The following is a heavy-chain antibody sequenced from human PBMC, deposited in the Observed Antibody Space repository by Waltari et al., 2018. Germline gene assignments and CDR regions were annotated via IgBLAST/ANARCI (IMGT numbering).Heavy chain of an antibody. CDR2: IYTSGST. D-gene: IGHD3-22*01. Sequence: QVQLQESGPGLVKPSQTLSLTCTVSGGSISSGSYYWSWIRQPAGKGLEWIGRIYTSGSTNYNPSLKSRVTISVDTSKNQFSLKLSSVTAADTAVYYCAREDDYYDSSGDAFDIWGQGTMVTVSS. CDR3: AREDDYYDSSGDAFDI. V-gene: IGHV4-61*02. J-gene: IGHJ3*02. CDR1: GGSISSGSYY.